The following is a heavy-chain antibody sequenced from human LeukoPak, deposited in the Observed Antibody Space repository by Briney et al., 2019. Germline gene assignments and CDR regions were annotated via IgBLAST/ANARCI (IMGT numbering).Heavy chain of an antibody. CDR2: IYHSGST. CDR1: GYSISSGYY. Sequence: SETLSLTCTVSGYSISSGYYWGWIRQPPGKGLEWIGSIYHSGSTYYNPSLKSRVTISVDTCKNQFSLKLSSVTAADTAVYYCARDLWYCSGGSCYEIGYYFDYWGQGTLVTVSS. D-gene: IGHD2-15*01. V-gene: IGHV4-38-2*02. J-gene: IGHJ4*02. CDR3: ARDLWYCSGGSCYEIGYYFDY.